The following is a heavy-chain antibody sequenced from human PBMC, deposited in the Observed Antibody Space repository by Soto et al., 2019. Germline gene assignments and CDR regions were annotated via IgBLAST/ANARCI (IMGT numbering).Heavy chain of an antibody. Sequence: VGSHRHSSTASGLTCISYAMSWVRQATGKGLEWVSAISGSGGSTYYADSVKGRFTISRDNSKNTLYLQMNSLRAEDTAVYYCAKYRRTLYYFDYWGQGTLVTVSS. CDR2: ISGSGGST. J-gene: IGHJ4*02. V-gene: IGHV3-23*01. CDR3: AKYRRTLYYFDY. CDR1: GLTCISYA.